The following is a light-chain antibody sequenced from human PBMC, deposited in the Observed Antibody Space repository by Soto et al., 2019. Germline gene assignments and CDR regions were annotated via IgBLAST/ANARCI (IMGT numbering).Light chain of an antibody. CDR2: GAS. V-gene: IGKV3-15*01. Sequence: DIFMTQSPAPLSLSPGERATLSCRASQSVSSSYLAWYQLKPGQTPRLVIYGASNRATGVPARFSGSGSGTDFTLTISSLQSEDFAVYYCLQYDDWHRTFAQGTKV. J-gene: IGKJ1*01. CDR3: LQYDDWHRT. CDR1: QSVSSSY.